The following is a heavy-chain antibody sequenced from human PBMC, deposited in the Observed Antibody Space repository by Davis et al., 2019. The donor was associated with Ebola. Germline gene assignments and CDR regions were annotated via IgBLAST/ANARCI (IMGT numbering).Heavy chain of an antibody. CDR2: ISPDGTMT. V-gene: IGHV3-74*01. CDR1: GFSFSIHW. J-gene: IGHJ4*02. Sequence: PGGSLRLSCAASGFSFSIHWMHWVRQVPGRGLVWVSTISPDGTMTYNVDSVKGRFTISRDNAKNTLYPQMSSLRGEDTAVYYCVRGTVLFRGVDYWGKGTLVTVSS. D-gene: IGHD3-10*01. CDR3: VRGTVLFRGVDY.